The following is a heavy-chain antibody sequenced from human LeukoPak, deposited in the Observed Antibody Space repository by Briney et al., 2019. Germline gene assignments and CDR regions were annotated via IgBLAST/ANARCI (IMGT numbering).Heavy chain of an antibody. D-gene: IGHD1-26*01. CDR3: ARDSISGSYVHFDH. Sequence: GASVKVSCKASGYTFTSYAMNWVRQAPGQGLEWMGWINTNTGNPTYAQGFTGRFVFSLDTSVSTAYLQISSLKADDTAVYYCARDSISGSYVHFDHWGQGTLVTVSS. CDR2: INTNTGNP. CDR1: GYTFTSYA. V-gene: IGHV7-4-1*02. J-gene: IGHJ4*02.